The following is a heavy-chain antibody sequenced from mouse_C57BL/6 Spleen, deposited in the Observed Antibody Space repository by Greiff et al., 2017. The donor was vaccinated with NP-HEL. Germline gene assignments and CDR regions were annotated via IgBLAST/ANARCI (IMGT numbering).Heavy chain of an antibody. CDR3: ARRAYYSNPFAY. V-gene: IGHV3-6*01. CDR1: GYSITSGYY. D-gene: IGHD2-5*01. Sequence: ESGPGLVKPSQSLSLTCSVTGYSITSGYYWNWIRQFPGNKLEWMGYISYDGSNNYNPSLKNRISITRDTSKNQFFLKLNSVTTEDTATYYCARRAYYSNPFAYWGQGTLVTVSA. J-gene: IGHJ3*01. CDR2: ISYDGSN.